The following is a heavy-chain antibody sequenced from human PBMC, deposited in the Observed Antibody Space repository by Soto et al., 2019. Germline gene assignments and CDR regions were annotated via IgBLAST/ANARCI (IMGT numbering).Heavy chain of an antibody. CDR3: ARDSHYYYDSSGYGMDV. J-gene: IGHJ6*02. CDR1: GGSISSGGYY. CDR2: IYYSGST. Sequence: SETLSLTCTVSGGSISSGGYYWSWIRQHPGKGLEWIGYIYYSGSTYYNPSLKSRVTISVDTSKNQFSLKLSSVTAADTAVYYCARDSHYYYDSSGYGMDVWGQGTTVTVSS. D-gene: IGHD3-22*01. V-gene: IGHV4-31*03.